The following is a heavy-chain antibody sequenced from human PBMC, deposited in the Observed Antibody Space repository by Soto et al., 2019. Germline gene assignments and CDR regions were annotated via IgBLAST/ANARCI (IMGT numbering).Heavy chain of an antibody. V-gene: IGHV4-38-2*01. CDR3: ARGYSHGPLYYFDY. J-gene: IGHJ4*02. D-gene: IGHD5-18*01. CDR2: IYHSGST. Sequence: ASETLSLTCAVSGYSISSGYYWGWIRQPPGKGLEWIGSIYHSGSTYYNPSLKSRVTISVDTSKNQFSLKLSSVTAADTAVYYCARGYSHGPLYYFDYWGQGTLVTVSS. CDR1: GYSISSGYY.